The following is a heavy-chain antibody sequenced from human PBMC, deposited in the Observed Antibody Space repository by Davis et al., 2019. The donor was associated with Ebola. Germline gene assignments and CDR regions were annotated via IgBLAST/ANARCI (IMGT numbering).Heavy chain of an antibody. CDR2: VSVSGSST. Sequence: GESLKTPCAAPVTPFTSFAMTWVRQAPGKGLGYAQVVSVSGSSTNYGDSMKGRFTISRDNSKNTVYLQLNSLRAEDTALYYCAKHRVSGEGWLRPFDLWGQGTPVTVSS. D-gene: IGHD5-12*01. CDR1: VTPFTSFA. J-gene: IGHJ4*02. V-gene: IGHV3-23*01. CDR3: AKHRVSGEGWLRPFDL.